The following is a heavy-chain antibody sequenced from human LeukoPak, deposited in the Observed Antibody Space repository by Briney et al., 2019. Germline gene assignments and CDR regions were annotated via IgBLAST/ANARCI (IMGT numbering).Heavy chain of an antibody. Sequence: GGSLRLSCAASGFTFSSYGMHWVRQAPGKGLEWVAVIWSDGSAKYYADSVTGRVTISRDNSKNTLYLQIYSLRAEDTAVYYCVRVRSVSSAWRAFDIWGRGTMVIVSS. V-gene: IGHV3-33*01. D-gene: IGHD6-19*01. CDR2: IWSDGSAK. J-gene: IGHJ3*02. CDR3: VRVRSVSSAWRAFDI. CDR1: GFTFSSYG.